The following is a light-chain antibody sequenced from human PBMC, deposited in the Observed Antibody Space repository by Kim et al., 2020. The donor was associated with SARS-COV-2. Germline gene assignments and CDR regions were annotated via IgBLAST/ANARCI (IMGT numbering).Light chain of an antibody. Sequence: QSALTQPPSASGSPGQSVTISCTGTSSDVGRYNYVSWYQHHPGNAPKLMIYEVNKRPSGVPDRFSGSKSGYTASLTVSGLQADDEADYYCSSYTGNNVIFGGGTQLTVL. J-gene: IGLJ2*01. CDR1: SSDVGRYNY. CDR2: EVN. V-gene: IGLV2-8*01. CDR3: SSYTGNNVI.